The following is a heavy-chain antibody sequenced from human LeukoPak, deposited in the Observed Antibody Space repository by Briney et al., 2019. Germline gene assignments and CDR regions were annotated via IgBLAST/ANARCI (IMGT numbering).Heavy chain of an antibody. CDR3: ARQGSEIDY. CDR2: ISSSGDTM. J-gene: IGHJ4*02. V-gene: IGHV3-11*01. Sequence: GGSLRLSCAASGFTLSHYYMTWIRQAPGKGLEWLSCISSSGDTMYYADSVKGRFTVSRDNAENSLYLQMNSLRAEDTAMYYCARQGSEIDYWGQGTLVTVSS. CDR1: GFTLSHYY.